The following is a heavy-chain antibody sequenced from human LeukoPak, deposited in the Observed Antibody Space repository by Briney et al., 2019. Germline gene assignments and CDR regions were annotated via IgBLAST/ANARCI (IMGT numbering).Heavy chain of an antibody. CDR1: GLTFSNYA. D-gene: IGHD6-13*01. CDR2: ISAGGTTT. Sequence: GGSLRLSCAASGLTFSNYAMGWVRQAPEKGLEWVSTISAGGTTTYYADSVKGRFTISRDNAKNSLYLQMNSLRAEDTAVYYCARAPSAAGTAYYYYAMDVWGQGTTVTVSS. CDR3: ARAPSAAGTAYYYYAMDV. J-gene: IGHJ6*02. V-gene: IGHV3-11*01.